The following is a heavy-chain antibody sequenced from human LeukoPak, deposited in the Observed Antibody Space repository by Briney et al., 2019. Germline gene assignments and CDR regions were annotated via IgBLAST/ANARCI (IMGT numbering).Heavy chain of an antibody. Sequence: GGSLRLSCAASGFTFSNFAMHWVRQAPGKGLEWVSVIYSGGSTYYADSVKGRFTISRDNSKNTLYLQMNSLRAEDTAVYYCARAGKYCSGGSCYRDAFDIWGQGTMVTVSS. J-gene: IGHJ3*02. CDR2: IYSGGST. CDR1: GFTFSNFA. V-gene: IGHV3-53*01. CDR3: ARAGKYCSGGSCYRDAFDI. D-gene: IGHD2-15*01.